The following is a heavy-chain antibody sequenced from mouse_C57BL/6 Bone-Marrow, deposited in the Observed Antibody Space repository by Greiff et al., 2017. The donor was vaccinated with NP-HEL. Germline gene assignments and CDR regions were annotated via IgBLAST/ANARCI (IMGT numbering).Heavy chain of an antibody. J-gene: IGHJ4*01. CDR3: ARYRATVAYYYAMDY. CDR2: IRNKANGYTT. Sequence: EVHLVESGGGLVQPGGSLSLSCAASGFTFTDYYMSWVRQPPGKALEWLGFIRNKANGYTTEYSASVKGRFTISRDNSQSILYLQMKALRAEDSATYYCARYRATVAYYYAMDYWGQGTSVTVSS. CDR1: GFTFTDYY. D-gene: IGHD1-1*01. V-gene: IGHV7-3*01.